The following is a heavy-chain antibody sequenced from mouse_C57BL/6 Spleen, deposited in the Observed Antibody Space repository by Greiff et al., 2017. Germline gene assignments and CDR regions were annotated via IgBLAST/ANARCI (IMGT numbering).Heavy chain of an antibody. J-gene: IGHJ3*01. CDR3: TYGYDDWFAY. D-gene: IGHD2-2*01. Sequence: EVKVVESGGGLVQPGGSMKLSCAASGFTFSDAWMDWVRQSPEKGLEWVAEIRNKANNHATYYAESVKGRFTISRDDSKSSVYLQMNSLRAEDAGIYYGTYGYDDWFAYWGQGTLVTVSA. V-gene: IGHV6-6*01. CDR2: IRNKANNHAT. CDR1: GFTFSDAW.